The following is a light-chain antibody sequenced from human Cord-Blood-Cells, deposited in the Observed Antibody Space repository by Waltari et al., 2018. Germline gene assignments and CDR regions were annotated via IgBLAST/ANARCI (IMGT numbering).Light chain of an antibody. CDR3: QQSYSTPFT. J-gene: IGKJ3*01. Sequence: DIQMTQSPSSLSASVGDRVTITCRASQSISSYLNWYQQKPGKDSKLLIYAASSLQSGVPSRFSGSGSGTDFTLTISSLQPEDFATYYCQQSYSTPFTFGPGTKVDIK. CDR2: AAS. V-gene: IGKV1-39*01. CDR1: QSISSY.